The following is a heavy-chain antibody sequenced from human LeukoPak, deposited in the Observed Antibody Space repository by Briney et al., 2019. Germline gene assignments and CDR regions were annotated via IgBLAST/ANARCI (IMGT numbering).Heavy chain of an antibody. CDR3: ARVRAAALDY. CDR1: GYTFTSYY. D-gene: IGHD6-13*01. CDR2: INPSGGST. J-gene: IGHJ4*02. Sequence: GASVKVSCKASGYTFTSYYMHWVRQAPGQGLEWMGIINPSGGSTSYAQKFQGRVTMTRNTSISTAYMELSSLRSEDTAVYYCARVRAAALDYWGQGTLVTVSS. V-gene: IGHV1-46*01.